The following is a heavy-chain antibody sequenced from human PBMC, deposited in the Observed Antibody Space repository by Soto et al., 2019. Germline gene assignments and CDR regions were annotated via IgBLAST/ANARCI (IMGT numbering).Heavy chain of an antibody. J-gene: IGHJ5*02. CDR1: GFTFSSYG. Sequence: QVQLVESGGGVVQPGRSLRLSCAASGFTFSSYGMHWVRQAPGKGLEWVAVIWYDGSNKYYADSVKGRFTISRDNSKNTVYLQMNSLRAEDTAVYYCARDFHQGYCSGGSCYVAGWFDPWGQGTLVTVSS. D-gene: IGHD2-15*01. CDR3: ARDFHQGYCSGGSCYVAGWFDP. V-gene: IGHV3-33*01. CDR2: IWYDGSNK.